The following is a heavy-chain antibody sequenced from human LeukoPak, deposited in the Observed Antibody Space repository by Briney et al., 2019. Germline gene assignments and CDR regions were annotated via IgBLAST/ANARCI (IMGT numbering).Heavy chain of an antibody. J-gene: IGHJ4*02. V-gene: IGHV4-4*07. CDR3: VTDRSGSYDY. D-gene: IGHD1-26*01. CDR1: GASISSFY. CDR2: IYTSGGT. Sequence: NPSETLSLTCTVSGASISSFYWSWIRQPAGKGLERIGRIYTSGGTNYNPSLKSRVTMSIDTSKNQFSLKLYSVTAADTAVYYCVTDRSGSYDYWGQGILVTVSS.